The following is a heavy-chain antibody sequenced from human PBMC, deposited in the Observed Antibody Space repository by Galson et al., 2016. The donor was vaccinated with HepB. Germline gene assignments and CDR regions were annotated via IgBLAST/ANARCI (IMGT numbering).Heavy chain of an antibody. CDR1: GLTFRSFA. J-gene: IGHJ4*02. CDR2: IRGGSSHM. Sequence: SLRLSCAASGLTFRSFAMSWVRQAPGKGLEWVAFIRGGSSHMYYADSVKGRFTISRDNSESTLYLQMNSLRAEDTAVYYCAKVVHNSSAWYPPTFDHWGQGNLVTVSS. D-gene: IGHD6-19*01. V-gene: IGHV3-23*01. CDR3: AKVVHNSSAWYPPTFDH.